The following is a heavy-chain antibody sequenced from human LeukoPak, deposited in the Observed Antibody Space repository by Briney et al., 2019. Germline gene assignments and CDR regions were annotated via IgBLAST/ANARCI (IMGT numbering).Heavy chain of an antibody. D-gene: IGHD3-10*01. CDR1: GFTFSNLG. Sequence: PGGSLRLSCAASGFTFSNLGMHWVRQAPGKGLEWVALITYDGYYKYYSDSVKGRFTISSDTSKNTLYLQMNSLRAEDTAVYYCARDLSPVVRASPMGYWGQGTLVTVSS. J-gene: IGHJ4*02. V-gene: IGHV3-30*03. CDR2: ITYDGYYK. CDR3: ARDLSPVVRASPMGY.